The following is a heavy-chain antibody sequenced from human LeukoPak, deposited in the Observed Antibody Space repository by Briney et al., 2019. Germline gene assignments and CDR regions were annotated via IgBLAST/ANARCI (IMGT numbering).Heavy chain of an antibody. CDR2: IYYSGST. D-gene: IGHD6-19*01. J-gene: IGHJ4*02. V-gene: IGHV4-59*01. CDR3: ARADGSGWYNDY. Sequence: SETLSLTCTVSGGSISNYYWSWIRQPPGKGLEWIGYIYYSGSTNYNPSLMSRVTISVDTSKNQFSLRLTSVTAADTAVYYCARADGSGWYNDYWGQGTLVTVSS. CDR1: GGSISNYY.